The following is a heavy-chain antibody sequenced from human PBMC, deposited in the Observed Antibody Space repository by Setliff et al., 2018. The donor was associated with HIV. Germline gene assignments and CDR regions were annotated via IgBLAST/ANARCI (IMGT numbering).Heavy chain of an antibody. V-gene: IGHV4-59*01. J-gene: IGHJ4*02. CDR2: IYYSGNT. CDR1: GGSITGYY. Sequence: SETLSLTCTVSGGSITGYYWSWIRQPPGKGLEWIGWIYYSGNTRYNPSLKSRVTISVDTSKNQFSLKLSSVTAADTAVYYCARGDPFTDFDSWGQGTLVTVSS. CDR3: ARGDPFTDFDS. D-gene: IGHD3-16*01.